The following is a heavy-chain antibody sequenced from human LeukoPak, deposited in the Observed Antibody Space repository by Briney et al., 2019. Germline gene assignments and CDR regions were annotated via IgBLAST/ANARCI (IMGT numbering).Heavy chain of an antibody. CDR1: GYTPTELS. V-gene: IGHV1-24*01. J-gene: IGHJ4*02. CDR2: FHPEDGET. D-gene: IGHD3-9*01. Sequence: ASVKVSCKVSGYTPTELSMHWVRQAPGKGLEWMGGFHPEDGETIYAQKLQGRVTMTEDTSTDTAYMELRSLRSDDTAVYYCATSVRYSDWSFFRLAYWGQGTQVTVSS. CDR3: ATSVRYSDWSFFRLAY.